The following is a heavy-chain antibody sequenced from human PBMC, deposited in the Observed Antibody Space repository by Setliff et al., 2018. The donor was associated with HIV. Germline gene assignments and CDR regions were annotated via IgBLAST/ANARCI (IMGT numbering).Heavy chain of an antibody. CDR2: IYYTEIT. V-gene: IGHV4-31*03. J-gene: IGHJ4*02. CDR1: GGSISSGGYY. D-gene: IGHD3-22*01. CDR3: ARVRLTMIMMVDYFDQ. Sequence: SETLSLTCTVSGGSISSGGYYWSWIRQHPGKGLEWIGHIYYTEITYYNPSLRSRLTISLDTSKNQFSLKLSSVTAADTAVYYCARVRLTMIMMVDYFDQWGQGTLVTVSS.